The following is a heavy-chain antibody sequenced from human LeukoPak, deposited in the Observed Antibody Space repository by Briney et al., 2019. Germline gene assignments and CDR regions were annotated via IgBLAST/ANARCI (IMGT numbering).Heavy chain of an antibody. V-gene: IGHV4-59*08. D-gene: IGHD2-15*01. CDR3: ARHDQMVVAATGGYYYGMDV. CDR2: IYYSGST. Sequence: SETLSLTCTVSGGSISSYYWSWIRRPPGKGLEWIGYIYYSGSTNYNPSLKSRVTISVDTSKNQFSLKLSSVTAADTAVYYCARHDQMVVAATGGYYYGMDVWGQGTTVTVSS. J-gene: IGHJ6*02. CDR1: GGSISSYY.